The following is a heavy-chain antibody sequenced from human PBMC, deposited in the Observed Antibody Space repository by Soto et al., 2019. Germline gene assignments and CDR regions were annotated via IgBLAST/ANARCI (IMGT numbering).Heavy chain of an antibody. V-gene: IGHV1-18*01. CDR1: GYTFTSYG. CDR3: ARDLPTMDV. CDR2: IRAYNGNT. Sequence: QVQLLQSGAEVKKPGASVKVSCTASGYTFTSYGISWVRQAPGQGLEWMGWIRAYNGNTNYAQKLQGRVTMTTDTSTSTADMALRSLTSDDTAVYYCARDLPTMDVGGPGTTVTVSS. J-gene: IGHJ6*02.